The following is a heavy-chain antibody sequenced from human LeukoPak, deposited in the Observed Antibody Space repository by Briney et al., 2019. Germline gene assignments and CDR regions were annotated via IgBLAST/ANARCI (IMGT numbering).Heavy chain of an antibody. J-gene: IGHJ4*02. CDR2: INTNTGNP. CDR3: ARGDYETHGYQTR. V-gene: IGHV7-4-1*02. D-gene: IGHD3-22*01. Sequence: ASVKVSCKASGYIFTGYVLHWVRQAPGQGLEWMGWINTNTGNPTYAQGFTGRFVFSLDTSVSTAYLQISSLKADDTAMYYCARGDYETHGYQTRWGQGTLVTVS. CDR1: GYIFTGYV.